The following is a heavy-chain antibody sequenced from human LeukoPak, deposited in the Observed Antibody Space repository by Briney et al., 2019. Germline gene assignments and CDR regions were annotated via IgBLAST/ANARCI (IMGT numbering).Heavy chain of an antibody. CDR2: INHSGST. V-gene: IGHV4-34*01. Sequence: SETLSLTCAVYGGSFSGYYWSWIRQPPGKGLEWIGEINHSGSTNYNPSLKSRVTISVDTSKNQFSLKLSSVTAADTAVYYCARLGGAWGKGTTVTVSS. CDR3: ARLGGA. CDR1: GGSFSGYY. J-gene: IGHJ6*04.